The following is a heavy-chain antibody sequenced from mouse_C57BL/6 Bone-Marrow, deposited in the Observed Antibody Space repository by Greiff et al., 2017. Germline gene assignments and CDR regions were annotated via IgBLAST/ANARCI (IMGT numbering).Heavy chain of an antibody. V-gene: IGHV1-22*01. CDR3: ARAYYYGTLYYFDY. CDR1: GYTFTDYN. D-gene: IGHD1-1*01. CDR2: INPNNGGT. J-gene: IGHJ2*01. Sequence: VQLKQSGPELVKPGASVKMSCKASGYTFTDYNMHWVKQSHGKSLEWIGYINPNNGGTSYNQKFKGKATLTVNKSSSTAYMELRSLTSEDSAVYYCARAYYYGTLYYFDYWGQGTTLTVSS.